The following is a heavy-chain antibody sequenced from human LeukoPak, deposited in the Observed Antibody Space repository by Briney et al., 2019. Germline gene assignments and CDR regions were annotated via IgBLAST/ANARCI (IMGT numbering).Heavy chain of an antibody. CDR2: ISYDGSNK. CDR1: GFTFSSYG. CDR3: AKGAYYDFWSGYYADY. D-gene: IGHD3-3*01. V-gene: IGHV3-30*18. J-gene: IGHJ4*02. Sequence: PGRSLRLSCAASGFTFSSYGMHWVRQAPGKGLEWVAVISYDGSNKYYADSVKGRFTISRDNSKNTLYLQMNSLRAEDTAVYYCAKGAYYDFWSGYYADYWGQGTLVTVSS.